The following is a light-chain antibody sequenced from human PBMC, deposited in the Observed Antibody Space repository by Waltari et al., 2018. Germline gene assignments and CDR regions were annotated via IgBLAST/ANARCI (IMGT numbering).Light chain of an antibody. CDR3: HSRDSTSTRV. J-gene: IGLJ3*02. CDR2: GPD. Sequence: SSELNQDPAVSVALGPPVKITCQGDSPRKFSASWYQQRPGQAPILVLYGPDYRPSGIPGRFSGSTSGGTASLTITGAQAEDEAVYYCHSRDSTSTRVFGGGTRLTV. V-gene: IGLV3-19*01. CDR1: SPRKFS.